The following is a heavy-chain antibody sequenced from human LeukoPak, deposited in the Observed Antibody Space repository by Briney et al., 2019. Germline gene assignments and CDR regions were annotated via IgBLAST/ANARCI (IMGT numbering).Heavy chain of an antibody. J-gene: IGHJ4*02. CDR1: GFTFSSYG. CDR2: IRYDESKK. Sequence: GGSLRLSCAASGFTFSSYGMHWVRQAPGKGLEWVAFIRYDESKKFYGDSVKGRFTISRDNSKNTLYLQKNSLRTEDTAVYYCAKSHLPNAYSGTYYCDYWGQGTLVTVSS. D-gene: IGHD1-26*01. V-gene: IGHV3-30*02. CDR3: AKSHLPNAYSGTYYCDY.